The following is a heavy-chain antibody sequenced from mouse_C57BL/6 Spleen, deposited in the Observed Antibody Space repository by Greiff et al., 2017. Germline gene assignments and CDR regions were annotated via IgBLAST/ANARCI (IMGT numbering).Heavy chain of an antibody. CDR3: ARDGY. Sequence: EVNLVESGGDLVKPGGSLKLSCAASGFTFSSYGMSWVRQTPDKRLEWVATISSGGSYTYYPDSVKGRFTISRDNAKNTLYLQMSSLKSEDTAMYYCARDGYWGQGTTLTVSS. CDR1: GFTFSSYG. J-gene: IGHJ2*01. CDR2: ISSGGSYT. V-gene: IGHV5-6*01.